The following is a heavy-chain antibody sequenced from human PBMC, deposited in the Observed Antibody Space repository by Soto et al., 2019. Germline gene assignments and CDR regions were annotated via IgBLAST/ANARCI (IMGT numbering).Heavy chain of an antibody. CDR2: IYYSGST. V-gene: IGHV4-31*03. CDR3: ARDKYYYGSGKDGMDV. D-gene: IGHD3-10*01. CDR1: GGSISSGGYY. J-gene: IGHJ6*02. Sequence: PSETLSLTCTVSGGSISSGGYYWVWIRQHPGKGLEWIVYIYYSGSTYYNPSLKSRVTISVDTSKNQFSLKLSSVTAADTAVYYCARDKYYYGSGKDGMDVWGQGTTVTVSS.